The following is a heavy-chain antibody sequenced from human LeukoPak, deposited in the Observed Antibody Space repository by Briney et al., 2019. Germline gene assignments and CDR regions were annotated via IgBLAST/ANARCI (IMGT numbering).Heavy chain of an antibody. CDR1: GFTFSSYW. D-gene: IGHD3-16*01. V-gene: IGHV3-74*01. CDR2: ISTDGSST. J-gene: IGHJ5*02. Sequence: GGSLRLSCAASGFTFSSYWLHWVRQGPGKGLVWVSRISTDGSSTDYADSVKGRFTISRENAKNTLYLQMNSLRAEDTAVYYCARTRTLPIAGGFDTWGQGSLVTVSS. CDR3: ARTRTLPIAGGFDT.